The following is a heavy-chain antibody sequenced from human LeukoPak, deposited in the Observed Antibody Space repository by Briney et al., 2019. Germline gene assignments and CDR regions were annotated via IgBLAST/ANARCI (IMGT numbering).Heavy chain of an antibody. CDR3: ARGSDYYDSRGYYSD. CDR2: ISAYNGNT. J-gene: IGHJ4*02. CDR1: GYTFTSYG. D-gene: IGHD3-22*01. Sequence: ASVKVSCKASGYTFTSYGISWVRQAPGQGLEWMGWISAYNGNTNYAQKLQGRVTMTTDTSTSTAYMELRSLRSDDTAVYYCARGSDYYDSRGYYSDWGQGTLVTVSS. V-gene: IGHV1-18*01.